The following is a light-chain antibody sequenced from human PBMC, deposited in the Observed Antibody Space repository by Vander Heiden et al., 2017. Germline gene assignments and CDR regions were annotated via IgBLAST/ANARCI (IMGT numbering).Light chain of an antibody. Sequence: SYELTQSPSVSGSPGQTARITCSGDALSNNYAYWYQQKPGQAPVLVIYKDNESPSRIPGRFSGSTSGTTVTLTISGVQAEDDADYYCRSVHSSGTSEVFGGGTKLTVL. CDR3: RSVHSSGTSEV. CDR1: ALSNNY. V-gene: IGLV3-25*03. J-gene: IGLJ3*02. CDR2: KDN.